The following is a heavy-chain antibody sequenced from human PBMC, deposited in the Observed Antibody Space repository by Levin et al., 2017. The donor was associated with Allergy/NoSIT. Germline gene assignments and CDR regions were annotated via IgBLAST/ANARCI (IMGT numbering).Heavy chain of an antibody. V-gene: IGHV4-61*01. CDR2: INYRGGT. D-gene: IGHD5/OR15-5a*01. Sequence: SETLSLTCSVSGGSVSSGTYYWSWIRRPPGKGLEWIGYINYRGGTKYNPSLESRVTISVDMSKNEFSLKVTSVTAADTAVYYCARNRIIVSGGNDYYYGMDVWGQGTTVTVSS. CDR3: ARNRIIVSGGNDYYYGMDV. J-gene: IGHJ6*02. CDR1: GGSVSSGTYY.